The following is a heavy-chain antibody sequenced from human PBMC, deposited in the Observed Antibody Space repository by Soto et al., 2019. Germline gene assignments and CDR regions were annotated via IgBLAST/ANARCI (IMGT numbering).Heavy chain of an antibody. D-gene: IGHD5-18*01. V-gene: IGHV4-30-4*01. J-gene: IGHJ4*02. Sequence: SETLSLTCTVSGGSISSGDYYWSWIRQPPGKGLEWIGYIYYSGSTYYNPSLKSRVTISVDTSKNQFSLKLSSVTAADTAVYYCARQGGFRDTAMVTGYWGQGTLVTVSS. CDR1: GGSISSGDYY. CDR3: ARQGGFRDTAMVTGY. CDR2: IYYSGST.